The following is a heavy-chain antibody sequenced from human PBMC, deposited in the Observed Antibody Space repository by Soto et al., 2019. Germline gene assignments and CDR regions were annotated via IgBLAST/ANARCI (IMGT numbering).Heavy chain of an antibody. V-gene: IGHV4-31*01. D-gene: IGHD3-22*01. CDR1: GGSISSGGYY. CDR2: IYYRGST. J-gene: IGHJ4*02. Sequence: SETLSLTCTVSGGSISSGGYYWSWIRQHPGKGLEWIGYIYYRGSTYYNPSLKSQVTISVDTSKNKFSLKLSSVTAADTAVYYCARGGYYDSSGYYGYWGQGTLVTVSS. CDR3: ARGGYYDSSGYYGY.